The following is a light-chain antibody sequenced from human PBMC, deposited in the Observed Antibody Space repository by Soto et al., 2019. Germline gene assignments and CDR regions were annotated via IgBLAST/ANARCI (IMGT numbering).Light chain of an antibody. J-gene: IGLJ1*01. Sequence: QSALTKPRSVYGSPGQSVTISCTGTSSDVGGYNYVSWYQQHPGKAPKLMIYDVSKRPSGVPDRFSGSKSGNTASLTISGLQAEDEADYYCCSYAGSYTFYVFGTGTKLTVL. CDR1: SSDVGGYNY. CDR2: DVS. CDR3: CSYAGSYTFYV. V-gene: IGLV2-11*01.